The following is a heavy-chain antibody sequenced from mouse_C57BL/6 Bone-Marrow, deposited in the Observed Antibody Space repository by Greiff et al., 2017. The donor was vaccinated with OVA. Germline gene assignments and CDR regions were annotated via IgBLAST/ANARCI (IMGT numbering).Heavy chain of an antibody. CDR1: GFTFSSYT. V-gene: IGHV5-9*01. J-gene: IGHJ4*01. D-gene: IGHD1-1*02. Sequence: EVQVVESGGGLVKPGGSLKLSCAASGFTFSSYTMSWVRQTPEKSQEWVATISGGGGNTYYPDSVKGRFTISRDNAKNTLYLQMSSLRSEDTALYYCARHGRAMDYWGQGTSVTVSS. CDR3: ARHGRAMDY. CDR2: ISGGGGNT.